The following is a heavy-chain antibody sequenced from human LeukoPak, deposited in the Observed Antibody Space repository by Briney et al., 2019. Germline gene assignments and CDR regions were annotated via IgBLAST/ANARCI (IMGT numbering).Heavy chain of an antibody. Sequence: VASVKVSCKASGYTFTSYYMHWVRQAPGQGLEWMGLINPTGGSTGYAQKFQGRVTMTRDMSTSTDYMELSSLRSEDTDIYYCARDNSVGDNAWWFDSWGQGTLVTVSS. CDR3: ARDNSVGDNAWWFDS. D-gene: IGHD1-26*01. J-gene: IGHJ5*01. CDR2: INPTGGST. CDR1: GYTFTSYY. V-gene: IGHV1-46*01.